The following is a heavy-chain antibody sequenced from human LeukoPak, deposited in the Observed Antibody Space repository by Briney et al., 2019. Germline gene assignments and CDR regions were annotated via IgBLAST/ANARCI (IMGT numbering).Heavy chain of an antibody. CDR1: GFTFGDYA. D-gene: IGHD3-22*01. J-gene: IGHJ4*02. CDR2: IRSKAYGGTT. CDR3: TRVGITMIVAPLY. Sequence: GGSLRLSCTASGFTFGDYAMSWVRQAPGKGLEWVGFIRSKAYGGTTEYAASVKGRFTISRDDSKSIAYLQMNSLKTEDTAVYYCTRVGITMIVAPLYWGQGTLVTVSS. V-gene: IGHV3-49*04.